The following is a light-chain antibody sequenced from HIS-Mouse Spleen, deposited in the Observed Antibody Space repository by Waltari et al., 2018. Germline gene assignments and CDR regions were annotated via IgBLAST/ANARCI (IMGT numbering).Light chain of an antibody. J-gene: IGKJ1*01. V-gene: IGKV1-9*01. CDR1: QGISRY. CDR2: TAS. CDR3: QQLNSYPPT. Sequence: DIQFTQSPSFLSSSVGDRVTITCRARQGISRYLAWYQQKPGKAPKLLIYTASTLQSGVPSRFSGSGSGTEFTLTISSLQPEDFATYYCQQLNSYPPTFGQGTKVEIK.